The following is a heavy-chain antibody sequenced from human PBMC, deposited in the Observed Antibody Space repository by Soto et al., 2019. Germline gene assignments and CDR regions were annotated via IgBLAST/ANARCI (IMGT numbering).Heavy chain of an antibody. V-gene: IGHV2-5*02. CDR1: GFSLSTSGVG. D-gene: IGHD7-27*01. J-gene: IGHJ5*02. CDR3: AHRTRGENWFDP. CDR2: SYWDDAK. Sequence: QITLKESGPTLGKPTQTLTLTCTFSGFSLSTSGVGVGWIRQPPGKALEWLALSYWDDAKRYSPSLKSRITITKDSSKKQVVLTMTNMDPVDTATYYGAHRTRGENWFDPWGQGTLVTVSS.